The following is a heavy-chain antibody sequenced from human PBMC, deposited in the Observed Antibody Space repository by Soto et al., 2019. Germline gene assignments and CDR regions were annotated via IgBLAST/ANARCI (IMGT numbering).Heavy chain of an antibody. D-gene: IGHD5-18*01. CDR2: IYYSGST. J-gene: IGHJ4*02. CDR1: GGSISSYY. V-gene: IGHV4-59*01. Sequence: QVQLQESGPGLVKPSETLSLTCTVSGGSISSYYWSWIRQPPGKGLEWIGYIYYSGSTNYTPSLKSRGTISVDTSKNQCSLKLSSVTAADTAVYYCARDPGYSYLDYWGQGTLVTVSS. CDR3: ARDPGYSYLDY.